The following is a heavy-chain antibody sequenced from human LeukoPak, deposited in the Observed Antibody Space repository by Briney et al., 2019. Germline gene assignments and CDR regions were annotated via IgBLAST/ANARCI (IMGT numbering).Heavy chain of an antibody. D-gene: IGHD1-26*01. CDR3: ARAYSRSYSHFDA. J-gene: IGHJ4*02. CDR2: IYTSGST. V-gene: IGHV4-4*09. Sequence: SETLSLTCTVSGGSISGYYWSWIRQPPGKGLEWIGYIYTSGSTNYTPSLKSRVTISVDTSKNPFSLRLSSVTAADTAMYFCARAYSRSYSHFDAWGQGTLVTVSS. CDR1: GGSISGYY.